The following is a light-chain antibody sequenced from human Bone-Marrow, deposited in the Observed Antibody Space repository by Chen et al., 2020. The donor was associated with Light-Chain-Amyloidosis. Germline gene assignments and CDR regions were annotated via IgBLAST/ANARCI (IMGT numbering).Light chain of an antibody. Sequence: QSALTQPASVSGSPGQSITISCTGTSSDVGGYNHVSWYQHHPGKAPKLMIYEVSNRPSGISNRFSGSKSGNTASLSISGLQAEDEADYYCSSYTSSVSYVFGSGTKV. J-gene: IGLJ1*01. CDR2: EVS. V-gene: IGLV2-14*01. CDR3: SSYTSSVSYV. CDR1: SSDVGGYNH.